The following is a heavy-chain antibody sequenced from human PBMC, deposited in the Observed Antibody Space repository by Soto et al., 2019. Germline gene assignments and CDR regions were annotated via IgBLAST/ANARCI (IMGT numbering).Heavy chain of an antibody. Sequence: KVSCKASGGTFSSYTISWVRQAPGQGLEWMGRIIPILGIANYAQKFQGRVTITADKSTSTAYMELSSLRSEDTAVYYCARELLWFGELRYGMDVWGQGTTVTVSS. D-gene: IGHD3-10*01. J-gene: IGHJ6*02. CDR1: GGTFSSYT. CDR3: ARELLWFGELRYGMDV. CDR2: IIPILGIA. V-gene: IGHV1-69*04.